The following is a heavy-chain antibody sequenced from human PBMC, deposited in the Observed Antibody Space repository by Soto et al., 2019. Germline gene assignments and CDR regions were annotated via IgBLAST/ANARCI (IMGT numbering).Heavy chain of an antibody. J-gene: IGHJ4*02. D-gene: IGHD3-3*01. CDR2: VIPNVNST. Sequence: ASVKVSCKASGGTFTSHTFNWVRQAPGQGLEWMGRVIPNVNSTSYAQKFQGRVSMTRDTSTSTAYMDLSSLRSEDTAVYYCARDLTGGPTYYDFWSGYSPVDYWGLGTLVTVSS. V-gene: IGHV1-46*01. CDR1: GGTFTSHT. CDR3: ARDLTGGPTYYDFWSGYSPVDY.